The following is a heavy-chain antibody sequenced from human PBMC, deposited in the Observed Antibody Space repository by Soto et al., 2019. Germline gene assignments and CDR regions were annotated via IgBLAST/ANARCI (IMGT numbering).Heavy chain of an antibody. V-gene: IGHV3-48*02. CDR3: ARGMGRSSPSCYTQGINCGFDI. CDR2: ISSSSSTI. J-gene: IGHJ3*02. Sequence: EVQLVESGGGLVQPGGSLRLSCAASGFTFSSYSMNWVRQAPGKGLEWVSYISSSSSTIYYADSVKGRFTISRDNAKNSRYLQMNSLRDEYTAVYYSARGMGRSSPSCYTQGINCGFDIWGQGTMVTVSS. CDR1: GFTFSSYS. D-gene: IGHD2-2*02.